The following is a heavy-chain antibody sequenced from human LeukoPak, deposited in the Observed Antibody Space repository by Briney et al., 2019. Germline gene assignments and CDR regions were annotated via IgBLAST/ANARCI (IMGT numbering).Heavy chain of an antibody. J-gene: IGHJ4*02. Sequence: GGSLRLSCAASGFTFCIYCMSWVRQAPGRGLEWGANIKEDGSKKYYVDSVKGRITISRDNARKSLYLRINSLRAEDTAVYYCAREKDSGSPSSLLYFDSWGLGILVTVSS. CDR1: GFTFCIYC. V-gene: IGHV3-7*01. D-gene: IGHD1-26*01. CDR2: IKEDGSKK. CDR3: AREKDSGSPSSLLYFDS.